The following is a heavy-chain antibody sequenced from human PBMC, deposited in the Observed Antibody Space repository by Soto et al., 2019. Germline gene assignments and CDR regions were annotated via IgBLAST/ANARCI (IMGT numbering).Heavy chain of an antibody. CDR2: IYYSGST. CDR1: GGSISSYY. V-gene: IGHV4-59*08. Sequence: KTSETLSLTCTVSGGSISSYYWSWIRQPPGKGLEWIGYIYYSGSTNYNPSLKSRVTISVDTSKNQFSLKLSSVTAADTAVYYCARLDSSGPYVDYWGQGTLVTVSS. D-gene: IGHD3-22*01. J-gene: IGHJ4*02. CDR3: ARLDSSGPYVDY.